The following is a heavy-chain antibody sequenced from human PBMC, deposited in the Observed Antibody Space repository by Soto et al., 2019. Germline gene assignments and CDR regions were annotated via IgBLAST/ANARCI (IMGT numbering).Heavy chain of an antibody. Sequence: QVQLVQSGAEEKKPGASVKVSCKASGYTFTSYAMHWVRQAPGQRLEWMGWINACNGNTKHSQKFQGRVTITRDTSASTAYMERSSLRSDDTAVYYCARADGVGMVGPWGQGPGVTVSS. CDR2: INACNGNT. CDR3: ARADGVGMVGP. J-gene: IGHJ5*02. CDR1: GYTFTSYA. D-gene: IGHD3-3*01. V-gene: IGHV1-3*05.